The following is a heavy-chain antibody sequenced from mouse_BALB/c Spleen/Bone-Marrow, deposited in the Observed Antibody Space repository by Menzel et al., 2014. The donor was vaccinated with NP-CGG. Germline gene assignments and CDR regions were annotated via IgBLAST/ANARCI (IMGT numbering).Heavy chain of an antibody. V-gene: IGHV4-1*02. Sequence: EVNLVESGGGLVQPGGSLKLSCAASGFDFSRYWMSWVRQAPGKGLEWIGEINPDSSTINYTPSLKDKFIISRDNAKNTLYLQMSEVRSEDTALYYCARLNYYGNLFVWGAGTTVTVSS. J-gene: IGHJ1*01. CDR1: GFDFSRYW. CDR3: ARLNYYGNLFV. CDR2: INPDSSTI. D-gene: IGHD1-1*01.